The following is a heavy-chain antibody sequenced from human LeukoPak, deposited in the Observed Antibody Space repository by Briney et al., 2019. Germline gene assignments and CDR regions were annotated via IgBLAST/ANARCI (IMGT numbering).Heavy chain of an antibody. CDR2: IYYTENT. Sequence: PSETLSLNRTVSGGSISSNSYYWGWIRQPPGKGLAWIGSIYYTENTYYSPSLKSRVTMSVDTSKNQFSLKLSSVTAADTAVYYCASGYSSSSFDYWGPGTLVTVSS. CDR1: GGSISSNSYY. D-gene: IGHD6-6*01. J-gene: IGHJ4*02. CDR3: ASGYSSSSFDY. V-gene: IGHV4-39*01.